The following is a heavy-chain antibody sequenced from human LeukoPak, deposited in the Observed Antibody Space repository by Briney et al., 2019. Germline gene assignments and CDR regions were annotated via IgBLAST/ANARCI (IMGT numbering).Heavy chain of an antibody. CDR3: ARDRGGSYVDY. J-gene: IGHJ4*02. CDR2: IYYSGST. CDR1: GFTFSSYA. Sequence: TGGSLRLSCAASGFTFSSYAMSWIRQPPGKGLEWIGYIYYSGSTNYNPSLKSRVTISVDTSKNQFSLKLSSVTAADTAVYYCARDRGGSYVDYWGQGTLVTVSS. D-gene: IGHD1-26*01. V-gene: IGHV4-59*01.